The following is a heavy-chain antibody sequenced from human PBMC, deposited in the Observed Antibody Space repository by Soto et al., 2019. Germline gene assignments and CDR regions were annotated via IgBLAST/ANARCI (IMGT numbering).Heavy chain of an antibody. CDR1: GASCSGYP. Sequence: PSETLSLTCAVYGASCSGYPWTCIRQTPGKGLEWIGEINDSGNINYNLSLKSRVTISLDTPKKQISLKLSSVTAADSAVYYCARGLIVWFGELSRRGGHYYYMDVWGKGTTVTVSS. J-gene: IGHJ6*03. CDR3: ARGLIVWFGELSRRGGHYYYMDV. D-gene: IGHD3-10*01. CDR2: INDSGNI. V-gene: IGHV4-34*01.